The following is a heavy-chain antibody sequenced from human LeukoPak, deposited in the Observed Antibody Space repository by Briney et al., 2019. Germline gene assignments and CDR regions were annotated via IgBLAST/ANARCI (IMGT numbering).Heavy chain of an antibody. V-gene: IGHV4-4*02. CDR1: GGSISSSNW. D-gene: IGHD6-6*01. J-gene: IGHJ6*03. CDR2: ILHSGST. Sequence: PSGTLSLTCAVSGGSISSSNWRSWVRQPPGKGLEWIWEILHSGSTNYNPSLKRRLPISLDKSNNQFSLKLSSVTAADKAMYYCVRVVHHTSGAYYYYMDVWRKGPTVNISS. CDR3: VRVVHHTSGAYYYYMDV.